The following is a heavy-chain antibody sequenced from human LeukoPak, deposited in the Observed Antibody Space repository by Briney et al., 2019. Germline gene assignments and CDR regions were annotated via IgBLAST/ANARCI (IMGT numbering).Heavy chain of an antibody. J-gene: IGHJ4*02. CDR1: GFTFSSYG. CDR3: AKNWARDSSGHYLLDY. V-gene: IGHV3-33*06. D-gene: IGHD3-22*01. Sequence: GRSLRLSCAASGFTFSSYGMHSVRQAPGKGLEWVAVIWYDGSNKYYADSVKGRFTISRDNSKNTLYLQMNSLRAEDTAVYYCAKNWARDSSGHYLLDYWGQGTLVTVSS. CDR2: IWYDGSNK.